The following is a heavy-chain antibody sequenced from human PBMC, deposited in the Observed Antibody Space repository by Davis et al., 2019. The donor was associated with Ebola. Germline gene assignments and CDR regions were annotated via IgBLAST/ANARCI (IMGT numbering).Heavy chain of an antibody. CDR2: MNPNSGNT. Sequence: AASVKVSCKASGYTFTGYYMHWVRQATGQGLEWMGWMNPNSGNTGYAQKFQGRVTMTRNTSISTAYMELSRLRSDDTAVYYCARGVTMIVVSNWFDPWGQGTLVTVSS. D-gene: IGHD3-22*01. V-gene: IGHV1-8*02. CDR1: GYTFTGYY. CDR3: ARGVTMIVVSNWFDP. J-gene: IGHJ5*02.